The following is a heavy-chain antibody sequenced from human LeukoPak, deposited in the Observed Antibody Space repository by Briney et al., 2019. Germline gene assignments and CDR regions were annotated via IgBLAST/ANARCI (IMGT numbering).Heavy chain of an antibody. CDR3: ARGLYCSGGSCYPNWFDP. Sequence: SETLSLTCTVSGGSINNYYWSWIRQPPGKGLEWIGEINHSGSTNHNPSLKSRVTISVDTSKNQFSLKLSSVTAADTAVYYCARGLYCSGGSCYPNWFDPWGQGTLVTVSS. D-gene: IGHD2-15*01. J-gene: IGHJ5*02. V-gene: IGHV4-34*01. CDR2: INHSGST. CDR1: GGSINNYY.